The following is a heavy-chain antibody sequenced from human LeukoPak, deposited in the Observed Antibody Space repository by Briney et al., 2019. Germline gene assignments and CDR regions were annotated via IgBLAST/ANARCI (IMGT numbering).Heavy chain of an antibody. J-gene: IGHJ5*02. V-gene: IGHV1-8*01. CDR1: GYTFTSYD. D-gene: IGHD2-15*01. CDR3: ARGGPENCSGGSCYSYWFDP. Sequence: ASVKVSCKASGYTFTSYDINWVRQATGQGLEWMGWMNPNSGNTGYAQKFQGRVTMTRNTSISTAYVELSSLRSEDTAVYYCARGGPENCSGGSCYSYWFDPWGQGTLVTVSS. CDR2: MNPNSGNT.